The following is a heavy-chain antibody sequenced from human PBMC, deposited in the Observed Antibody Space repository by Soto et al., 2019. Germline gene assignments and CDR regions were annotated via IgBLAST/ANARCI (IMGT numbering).Heavy chain of an antibody. J-gene: IGHJ6*02. CDR3: AKDRISNWYYYYGMDV. CDR2: ISGSGGST. V-gene: IGHV3-23*01. D-gene: IGHD4-4*01. CDR1: GFTFSSYA. Sequence: GGSLRLSCAASGFTFSSYAMSWVRQAPGKGLEWVSAISGSGGSTYYADSVKGRFTITRDNSKNTLYLQMNSLRGEDTAVYYCAKDRISNWYYYYGMDVWGQGTTVTVSS.